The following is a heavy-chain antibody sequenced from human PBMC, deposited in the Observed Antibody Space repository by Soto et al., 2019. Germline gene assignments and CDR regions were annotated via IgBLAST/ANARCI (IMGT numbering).Heavy chain of an antibody. D-gene: IGHD3-3*01. V-gene: IGHV4-4*02. CDR1: GVSIGNNNC. Sequence: PSETLSLTCGVSGVSIGNNNCWSWLRQPPGEGLEWIGEICHVGNTYYTPSLKSRVTISVDTSKNQFSLKLSSVTAEDTAVYSLMLRSGWKDFDYWCQGILVSVS. J-gene: IGHJ4*02. CDR2: ICHVGNT. CDR3: MLRSGWKDFDY.